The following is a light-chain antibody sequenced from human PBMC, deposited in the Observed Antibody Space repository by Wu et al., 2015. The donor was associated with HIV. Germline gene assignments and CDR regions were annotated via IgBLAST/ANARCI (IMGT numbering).Light chain of an antibody. CDR1: QGISSY. CDR3: QQYYTTVET. J-gene: IGKJ1*01. Sequence: IQLTQSPSSLSASVGDRVSITCRASQGISSYLAWYQQKPGKAPKLLVYAASTLASGVPSRFSGSGSGTDYTLTISSLQPGDFATYYCQQYYTTVETFGQGTKVEIK. CDR2: AAS. V-gene: IGKV1-NL1*01.